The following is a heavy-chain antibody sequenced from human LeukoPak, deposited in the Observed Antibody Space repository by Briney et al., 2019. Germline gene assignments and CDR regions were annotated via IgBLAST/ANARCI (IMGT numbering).Heavy chain of an antibody. J-gene: IGHJ6*02. CDR1: GFTFSSYA. Sequence: GGSLRLSCAASGFTFSSYAMSWVRQAPWKGLEWVSAISGGGGSTYYADSVKGRSTISRDNSKNTLCLQMNSLRAEDTAVYYCAKGGSYYGMDVWGQGTTVTVSS. V-gene: IGHV3-23*01. CDR2: ISGGGGST. D-gene: IGHD3-10*01. CDR3: AKGGSYYGMDV.